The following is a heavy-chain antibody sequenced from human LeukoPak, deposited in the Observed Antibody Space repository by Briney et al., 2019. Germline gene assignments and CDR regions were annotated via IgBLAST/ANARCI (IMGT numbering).Heavy chain of an antibody. CDR3: ARGRITMVRGVIISYYMDV. CDR1: GGSFSGYY. D-gene: IGHD3-10*01. CDR2: INHSGST. V-gene: IGHV4-34*01. Sequence: SETLSLTCAVYGGSFSGYYWSWIRQPPGKGLEWIGEINHSGSTNCNPSLKSRVTISVDTSKNQFSLKLSSATAADTAVYYCARGRITMVRGVIISYYMDVWGKGTTVTVSS. J-gene: IGHJ6*03.